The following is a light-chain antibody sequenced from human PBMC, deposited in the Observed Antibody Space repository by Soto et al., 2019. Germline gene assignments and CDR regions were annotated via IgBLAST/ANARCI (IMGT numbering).Light chain of an antibody. Sequence: EIVMTQSPATLSVSLGERATLSCRASQSVSSNLAWYQQKPGQAPRLLIYGASTRATGIPARFSGSGSGTEFTLTISSLQSEDVAVYYCQQYNNWTTFGQGTKVEIK. V-gene: IGKV3-15*01. J-gene: IGKJ1*01. CDR1: QSVSSN. CDR3: QQYNNWTT. CDR2: GAS.